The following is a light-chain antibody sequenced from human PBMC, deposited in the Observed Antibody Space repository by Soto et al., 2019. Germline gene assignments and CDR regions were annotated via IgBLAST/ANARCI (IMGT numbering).Light chain of an antibody. CDR3: SSYAVRNLRVV. Sequence: QSALTQPPSASGSPGQSVTISCTGTSSDVGGYNYVSWYQQHPGKAPKLMIYEVSKRPSGVPDRFSGSKSGNTASLTVSGLQAEDEADYYCSSYAVRNLRVVFGGGTKLTVL. CDR2: EVS. J-gene: IGLJ2*01. CDR1: SSDVGGYNY. V-gene: IGLV2-8*01.